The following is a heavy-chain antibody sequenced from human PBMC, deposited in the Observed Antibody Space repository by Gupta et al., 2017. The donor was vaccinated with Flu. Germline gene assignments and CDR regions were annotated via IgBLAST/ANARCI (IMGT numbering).Heavy chain of an antibody. CDR1: GFPFSSYA. V-gene: IGHV3-23*01. CDR3: AKGGAVVVPAAPYYYYYYMDV. D-gene: IGHD2-2*01. Sequence: EVQLLESGGGLVQPGGSLRLSCAASGFPFSSYALSWVRQAPGKGLEWVSAISGSGGSTYYADSVKGRFTIARDNSKNTLYLQMNSLRAEDTAVYYCAKGGAVVVPAAPYYYYYYMDVWGKGTTVTVSS. CDR2: ISGSGGST. J-gene: IGHJ6*03.